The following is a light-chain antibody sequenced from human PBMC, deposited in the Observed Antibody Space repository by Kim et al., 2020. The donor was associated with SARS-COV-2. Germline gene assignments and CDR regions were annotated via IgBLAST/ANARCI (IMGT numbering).Light chain of an antibody. CDR1: QNIDSN. CDR3: QQYHNWPRT. Sequence: EIVMTQSPATLSLSPGGTDTLSCRASQNIDSNLAWYQQKPGQAPKLLIYGASTMDSGIPARFSGSGSGTEFTLTISSLQSEDFAVYYCQQYHNWPRTFGQGTKVEIK. CDR2: GAS. V-gene: IGKV3-15*01. J-gene: IGKJ1*01.